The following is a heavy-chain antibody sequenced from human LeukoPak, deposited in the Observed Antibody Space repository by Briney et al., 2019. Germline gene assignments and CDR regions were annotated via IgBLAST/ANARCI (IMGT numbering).Heavy chain of an antibody. J-gene: IGHJ3*02. CDR1: GFTLSYYW. CDR2: ISGSGGST. CDR3: AKTDSYDFWSGYYAFDI. D-gene: IGHD3-3*01. Sequence: GGSLRLSCAASGFTLSYYWISWVRQAPGKGLEWVSAISGSGGSTYYADSVKGRFTISRDNSKNTLYLQMNSLRAEDTAVYYCAKTDSYDFWSGYYAFDIWGQGTMVTVSS. V-gene: IGHV3-23*01.